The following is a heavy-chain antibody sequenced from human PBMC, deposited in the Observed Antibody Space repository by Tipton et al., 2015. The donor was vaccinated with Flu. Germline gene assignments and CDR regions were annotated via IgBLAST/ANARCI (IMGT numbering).Heavy chain of an antibody. CDR3: ARDLRGYSGYTGGDAFDM. Sequence: TLSLTCTVSGGSIRSYYWSWIRQPAGKGLEWIGRISTSGSTNYNASLESRVTLSRDTSKNHISLRLTSATAADTALYYCARDLRGYSGYTGGDAFDMWGRGIMVFVSS. CDR2: ISTSGST. CDR1: GGSIRSYY. V-gene: IGHV4-4*07. J-gene: IGHJ3*02. D-gene: IGHD5-12*01.